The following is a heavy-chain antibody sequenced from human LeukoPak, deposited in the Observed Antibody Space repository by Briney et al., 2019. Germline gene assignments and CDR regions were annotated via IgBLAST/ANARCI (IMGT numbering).Heavy chain of an antibody. Sequence: PGGSLRLSCAASGFTFTSYEMNWARQAPGEGLGGVSYISSSGSTIYYADSVKGRFTISRDNAKNSLYLQMNSLRAEDTAVYYCAELGITMIGGVWGKGTTVTISS. CDR2: ISSSGSTI. D-gene: IGHD3-10*02. CDR3: AELGITMIGGV. V-gene: IGHV3-48*03. J-gene: IGHJ6*04. CDR1: GFTFTSYE.